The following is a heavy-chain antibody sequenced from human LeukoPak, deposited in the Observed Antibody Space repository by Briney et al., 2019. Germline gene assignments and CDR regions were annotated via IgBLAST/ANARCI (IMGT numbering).Heavy chain of an antibody. D-gene: IGHD3-22*01. J-gene: IGHJ6*03. V-gene: IGHV3-15*01. CDR1: AVTFSDAW. CDR2: IKSRADGGTT. CDR3: ATDRGSFYYDSGGSFGYHHYMDV. Sequence: PGGSLRLSCAASAVTFSDAWMSWVRQAPGKGLEWVGLIKSRADGGTTDYAAPVKGRFTISRDDSENTLYLQMSSLKTEDTAVYYCATDRGSFYYDSGGSFGYHHYMDVWGTGTTVTVSS.